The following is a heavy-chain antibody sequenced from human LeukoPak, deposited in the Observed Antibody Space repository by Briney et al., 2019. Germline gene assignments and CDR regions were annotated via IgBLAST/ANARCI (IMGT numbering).Heavy chain of an antibody. Sequence: GGSLRLSCAASGFTVNSNYMSWVRQAPGKGLEYVSLIYSGGDIYYADSVKGRFTISRDNAKNTLYLQMDSLRAEDTAVYFCAGDGGSSNWYYYWGQGTLVTVSS. CDR2: IYSGGDI. V-gene: IGHV3-66*01. CDR3: AGDGGSSNWYYY. J-gene: IGHJ4*02. D-gene: IGHD6-13*01. CDR1: GFTVNSNY.